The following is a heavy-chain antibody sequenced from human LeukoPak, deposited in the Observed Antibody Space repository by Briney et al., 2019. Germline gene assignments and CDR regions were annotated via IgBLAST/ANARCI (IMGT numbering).Heavy chain of an antibody. J-gene: IGHJ1*01. Sequence: GGSLRLSCAASGFTVSSNYMSWVRQAPGKGLEWVSVTYSGGSTYYADSAKGRFTISRDNSNNTLFLHLNSLRGEDTAVYYCTRNSGWYGLSWGQGTLVTVSS. V-gene: IGHV3-53*01. CDR3: TRNSGWYGLS. D-gene: IGHD6-19*01. CDR2: TYSGGST. CDR1: GFTVSSNY.